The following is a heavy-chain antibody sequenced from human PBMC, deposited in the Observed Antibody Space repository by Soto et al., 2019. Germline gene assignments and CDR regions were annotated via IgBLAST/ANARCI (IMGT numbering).Heavy chain of an antibody. CDR2: MNPNSGNT. Sequence: ASVKVSCKASGYTFTSYDINWVRQATGQGLEWMGWMNPNSGNTGYAQKFQGRVTMTRNTSISTAYMELSSLRSEDTAVYYCAKASFYYYYMDVWGKGTTVTVSS. CDR3: AKASFYYYYMDV. V-gene: IGHV1-8*01. CDR1: GYTFTSYD. J-gene: IGHJ6*03. D-gene: IGHD2-2*01.